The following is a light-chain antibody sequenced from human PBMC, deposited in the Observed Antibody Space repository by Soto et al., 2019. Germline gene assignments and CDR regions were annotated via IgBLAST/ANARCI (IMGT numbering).Light chain of an antibody. J-gene: IGKJ1*01. CDR1: HNMERW. CDR3: QQFAISTT. V-gene: IGKV1-5*01. CDR2: DVS. Sequence: IQMTQSPSTMSASVGDRVTITCRAIHNMERWMDRYQQKPGKAPSLLIFDVSTLHSGVPSRFSGSGSGTDFTLTIRSLQPDDFATYYCQQFAISTTFGQGTNV.